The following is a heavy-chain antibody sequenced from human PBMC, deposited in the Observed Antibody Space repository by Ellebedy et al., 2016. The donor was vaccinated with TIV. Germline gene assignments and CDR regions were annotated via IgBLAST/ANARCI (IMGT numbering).Heavy chain of an antibody. CDR3: AKHPAVGSYYYMDV. J-gene: IGHJ6*03. CDR1: GFTFSSYA. V-gene: IGHV3-23*01. D-gene: IGHD3-10*01. Sequence: GESLKISCVVSGFTFSSYAMTWVRQAPGKGLEWVSSISGSGASTYYADSVKGRFTISRDNSKNTLYLQGNSLRAEDTAIYFCAKHPAVGSYYYMDVWGKGTTVTVSS. CDR2: ISGSGAST.